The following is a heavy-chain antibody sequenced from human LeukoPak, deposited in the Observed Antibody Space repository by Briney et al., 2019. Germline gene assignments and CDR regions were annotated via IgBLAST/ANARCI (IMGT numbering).Heavy chain of an antibody. V-gene: IGHV4-59*01. CDR3: ARGAAYADS. D-gene: IGHD6-13*01. CDR2: MYYSGST. CDR1: GGSISSYH. Sequence: SVTLSLTCTVSGGSISSYHWSWIRQPPGKGLEWIGYMYYSGSTNYNPSLKSRVTISVDTSKNQFSLKLSSVTAADTAVYYCARGAAYADSWGQGTLVTVSS. J-gene: IGHJ5*01.